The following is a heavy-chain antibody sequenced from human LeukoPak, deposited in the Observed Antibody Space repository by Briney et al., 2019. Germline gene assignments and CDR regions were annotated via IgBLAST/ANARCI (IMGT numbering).Heavy chain of an antibody. CDR3: ARAVTSTEGY. J-gene: IGHJ4*02. V-gene: IGHV3-7*03. CDR1: GFTFSTYW. Sequence: GGSLRLSCAASGFTFSTYWMTWVRQAPGKGLEWVASLNQDGSEKYYVDSVKGRFTISRDNAQKSLYLEMKSLSAKDTAVYYCARAVTSTEGYWGQGTLVTVSS. CDR2: LNQDGSEK.